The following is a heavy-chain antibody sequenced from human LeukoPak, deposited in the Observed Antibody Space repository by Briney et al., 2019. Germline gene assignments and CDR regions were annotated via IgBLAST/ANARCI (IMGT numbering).Heavy chain of an antibody. V-gene: IGHV3-30*18. CDR3: AKDALLWFGELLYGPPQYYYGMDV. J-gene: IGHJ6*02. D-gene: IGHD3-10*01. CDR2: ISYDGSNK. Sequence: GRSLRLSCAASGFTFSSYGMHWVRQAPGKGLEWVAVISYDGSNKYYADSVKGRFTISRDNSKNTLYLQMNSLRAEDTAVYYCAKDALLWFGELLYGPPQYYYGMDVWGQGTTVTVSS. CDR1: GFTFSSYG.